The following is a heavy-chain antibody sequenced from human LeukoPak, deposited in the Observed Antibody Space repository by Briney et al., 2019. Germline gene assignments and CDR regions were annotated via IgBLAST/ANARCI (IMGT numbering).Heavy chain of an antibody. CDR3: ARSIYCSGGSCYWEGDY. D-gene: IGHD2-15*01. Sequence: ASVKVSCKASGYTFTSYGISWVRQAPGQGLEWMGWISAYNGNTNYAQKLQGRVTMARDTSTSTIYMELNGLRSEDTAVYYCARSIYCSGGSCYWEGDYWGQGTLVTVSS. CDR2: ISAYNGNT. CDR1: GYTFTSYG. V-gene: IGHV1-18*01. J-gene: IGHJ4*02.